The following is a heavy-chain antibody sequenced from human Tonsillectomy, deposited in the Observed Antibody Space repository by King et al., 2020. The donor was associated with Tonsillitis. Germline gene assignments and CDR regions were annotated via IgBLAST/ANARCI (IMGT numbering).Heavy chain of an antibody. J-gene: IGHJ4*02. CDR1: GDSISGYY. Sequence: QLQESGPGLVTPSETLSLTCNVSGDSISGYYWTWIRQPAGKGLEWIGRIYSSGKTNYNPSLKSRVSMSVDMSKNQVSLKLSSVTAADTAVYYCARARYSGSYYVPRDSWGQGTLVTVSS. CDR2: IYSSGKT. CDR3: ARARYSGSYYVPRDS. D-gene: IGHD1-26*01. V-gene: IGHV4-4*07.